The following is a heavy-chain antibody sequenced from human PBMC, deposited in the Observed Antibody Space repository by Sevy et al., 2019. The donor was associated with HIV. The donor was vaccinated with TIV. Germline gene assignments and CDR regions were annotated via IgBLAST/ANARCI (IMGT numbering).Heavy chain of an antibody. CDR1: GFTFRSYA. CDR3: AEGVSWLVLGGYFDY. Sequence: GGSLRLSCEASGFTFRSYAMSWVRQAPGKGLEWVSGIIGSGDNTYYADSVKGRFTVCRDNSKNTLYVQMNSLRAEDTAVYYCAEGVSWLVLGGYFDYWGQGTPVTVSS. D-gene: IGHD6-19*01. J-gene: IGHJ4*02. V-gene: IGHV3-23*01. CDR2: IIGSGDNT.